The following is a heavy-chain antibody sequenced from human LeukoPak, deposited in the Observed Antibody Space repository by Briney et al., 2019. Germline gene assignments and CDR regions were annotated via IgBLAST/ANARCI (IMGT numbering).Heavy chain of an antibody. CDR3: ANGDRFDY. J-gene: IGHJ4*02. V-gene: IGHV3-7*01. CDR1: GFTFSTYW. Sequence: GGSLRLSCATSGFTFSTYWMSWVRQAPGKGLEWVANIKQDGSETYYADSVKGRFTIFRDNAKNSLYLQMDSLRVEDTAVYYCANGDRFDYWGQGTLVIVSS. D-gene: IGHD5-24*01. CDR2: IKQDGSET.